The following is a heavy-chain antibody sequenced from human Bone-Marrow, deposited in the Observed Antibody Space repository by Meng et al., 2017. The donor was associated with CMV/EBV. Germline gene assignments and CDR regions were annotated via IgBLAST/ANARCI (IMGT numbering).Heavy chain of an antibody. CDR2: TKYRSKWYN. D-gene: IGHD3-22*01. Sequence: VSSKCAAWSWIRQSPSGGLGWLGRTKYRSKWYNEYATSVKSRITINPDTSKNQFSLQLISVTPEDTAVYYCVRGYDSSGYYWFDYWGQGTLVTVSS. CDR3: VRGYDSSGYYWFDY. CDR1: VSSKCAA. J-gene: IGHJ4*02. V-gene: IGHV6-1*01.